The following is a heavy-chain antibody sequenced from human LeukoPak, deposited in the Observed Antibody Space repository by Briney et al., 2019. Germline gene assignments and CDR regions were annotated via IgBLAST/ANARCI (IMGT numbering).Heavy chain of an antibody. CDR2: ISSSGSTI. J-gene: IGHJ6*03. Sequence: GGTLRLSCAASGFTFSSYEMNWVRQAPGKGLEWVSYISSSGSTIYQADSVKGRFTISRDNAKNSLYLQMNSLRAEDTAVYYCARAYYYGSGSYRFPMDVWGKGTTVTISS. D-gene: IGHD3-10*01. CDR3: ARAYYYGSGSYRFPMDV. CDR1: GFTFSSYE. V-gene: IGHV3-48*03.